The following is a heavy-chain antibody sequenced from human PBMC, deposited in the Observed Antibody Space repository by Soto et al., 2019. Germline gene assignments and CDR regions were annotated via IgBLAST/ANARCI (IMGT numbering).Heavy chain of an antibody. CDR2: IWYDGSNK. V-gene: IGHV3-33*08. J-gene: IGHJ6*02. D-gene: IGHD2-15*01. CDR1: GFTFNTYG. CDR3: ARADCTGAYCYSWPFNYGVDV. Sequence: QVQLVESGGGVVQPGGSLRLSCTTSGFTFNTYGMHWVRQAPGKGLEWVAIIWYDGSNKYYADSVKGRFTISRDNSEHTLYLQMNSLRAEDTALYYCARADCTGAYCYSWPFNYGVDVWGQGTTVTVSS.